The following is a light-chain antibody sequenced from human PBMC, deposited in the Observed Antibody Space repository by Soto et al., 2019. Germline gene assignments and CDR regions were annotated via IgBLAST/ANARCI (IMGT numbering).Light chain of an antibody. CDR1: QIINKW. J-gene: IGKJ3*01. V-gene: IGKV1-12*02. Sequence: DIQMTKSPSSVSASVGDRVTITCRASQIINKWLAWYQQKPGKAPTLLIYAASTLQSGVPSRFSGSGYGSDFTLTSSSLQPEDFATNYCQQANSFPFPFGPGTKVDIK. CDR2: AAS. CDR3: QQANSFPFP.